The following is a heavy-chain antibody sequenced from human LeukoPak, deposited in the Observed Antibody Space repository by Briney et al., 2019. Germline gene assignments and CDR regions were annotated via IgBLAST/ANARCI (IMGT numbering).Heavy chain of an antibody. CDR2: INHSGST. CDR1: GGSFSGYY. D-gene: IGHD6-19*01. Sequence: PSETLSLTCAVYGGSFSGYYWSWIRQPPGKGLEWIGEINHSGSTNYNPSLKSRVTISVDTSKNQFSLRLSSVTAADTAVYYCARDLGSRGLYYMDVWGKGTTVTVSS. J-gene: IGHJ6*03. CDR3: ARDLGSRGLYYMDV. V-gene: IGHV4-34*01.